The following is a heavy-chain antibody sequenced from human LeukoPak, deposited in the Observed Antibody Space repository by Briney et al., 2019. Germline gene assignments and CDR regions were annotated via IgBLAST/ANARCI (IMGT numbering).Heavy chain of an antibody. J-gene: IGHJ4*02. CDR3: ASNPGAAAPPYYFDY. D-gene: IGHD6-13*01. CDR2: ISSSSSYI. CDR1: GFTFSSYS. Sequence: PGGSLRLSCAASGFTFSSYSMNWVRQAPGKGLEWVSSISSSSSYIYYADSVKGRFTISRDNAKNSLYLQMNSLRAEDTAVYYCASNPGAAAPPYYFDYWGQGTLVTVSS. V-gene: IGHV3-21*01.